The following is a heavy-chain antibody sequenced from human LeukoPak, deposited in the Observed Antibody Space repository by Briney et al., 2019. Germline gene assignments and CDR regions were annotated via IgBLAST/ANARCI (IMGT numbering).Heavy chain of an antibody. D-gene: IGHD3-22*01. CDR3: AKRSGSSGYYTLFDY. V-gene: IGHV3-23*01. Sequence: XXEWVXXISGSSGSTDYADSVKGRFTISRDNSKNTVYMQMNSLRAEDTAVYYCAKRSGSSGYYTLFDYWGQGTLVTVSS. J-gene: IGHJ4*02. CDR2: ISGSSGST.